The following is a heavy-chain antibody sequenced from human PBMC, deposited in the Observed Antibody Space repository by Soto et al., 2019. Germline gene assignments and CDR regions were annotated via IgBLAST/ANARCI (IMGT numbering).Heavy chain of an antibody. V-gene: IGHV3-30-3*01. J-gene: IGHJ6*02. CDR3: ARVSFITMVRGGHYNCGGMDF. CDR1: GFTFSDYA. Sequence: QVHLVESGGGVVHPGRSLRLSCAASGFTFSDYAIHWVRQAPGKGLEWVAVISFDGSNKYFADSVKGRFTISRDNSKDTLYLQMNSLRAEDTARYDCARVSFITMVRGGHYNCGGMDFWGQGTTVIVSS. D-gene: IGHD3-10*01. CDR2: ISFDGSNK.